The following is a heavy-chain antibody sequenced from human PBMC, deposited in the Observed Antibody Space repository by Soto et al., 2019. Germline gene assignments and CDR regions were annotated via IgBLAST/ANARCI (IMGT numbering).Heavy chain of an antibody. CDR2: FDPEDGET. CDR3: ATALVACPGCTPRAHAFDI. J-gene: IGHJ3*02. Sequence: ASVKASCKASGYTITRYHMHWVRQAPEKGLERMGGFDPEDGETIYAQKFQGRVTMTEDTSTDTANMELSSLRSEDTAVYYFATALVACPGCTPRAHAFDIWGQGTMVTASS. D-gene: IGHD2-21*01. CDR1: GYTITRYH. V-gene: IGHV1-24*01.